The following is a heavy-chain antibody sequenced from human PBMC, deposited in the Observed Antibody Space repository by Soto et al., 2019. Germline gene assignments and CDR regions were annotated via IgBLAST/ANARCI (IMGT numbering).Heavy chain of an antibody. CDR3: ARGIGFWSGYYLGY. V-gene: IGHV4-34*01. Sequence: QVQLQQWGAGLLKPSETLSLTCAVDGVSFSGYYWSWIRQPPGKGLEWIGEINHSGSTNYNPSLKRRVTISVDTSKNQFSLKLSSVTAADTAVYYCARGIGFWSGYYLGYWGQGTLVTVSS. D-gene: IGHD3-3*01. J-gene: IGHJ4*02. CDR2: INHSGST. CDR1: GVSFSGYY.